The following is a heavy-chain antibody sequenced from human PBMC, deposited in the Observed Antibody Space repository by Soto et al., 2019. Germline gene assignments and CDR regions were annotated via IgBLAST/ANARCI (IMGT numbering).Heavy chain of an antibody. CDR1: GFTFSRYY. V-gene: IGHV1-46*01. Sequence: QVQLVQSGAEVKQPGASVKVSCKASGFTFSRYYMHWVRQAPGQGLEWMGLINPSGVSTNYAQKFQGRGTLTRDTTTRPGSMELSSMRCEDTAVYYGAIYNSESKSWWFDPWGQGTLVTVSS. CDR2: INPSGVST. CDR3: AIYNSESKSWWFDP. J-gene: IGHJ5*02. D-gene: IGHD1-26*01.